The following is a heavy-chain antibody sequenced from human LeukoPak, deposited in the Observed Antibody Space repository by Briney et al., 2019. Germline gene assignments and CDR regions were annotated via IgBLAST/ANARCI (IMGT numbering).Heavy chain of an antibody. CDR3: AAELNGVNSDCCNFEI. D-gene: IGHD2/OR15-2a*01. CDR2: VSVGSGVT. Sequence: GASVKVSCKASGFTFRTSTIQWVRQARGQRLEWIGWVSVGSGVTTYAHSLQERLSITRDMSTGTAYMELGSLTSDDTAVYYCAAELNGVNSDCCNFEIWGQGTMVTVSS. J-gene: IGHJ3*02. V-gene: IGHV1-58*02. CDR1: GFTFRTST.